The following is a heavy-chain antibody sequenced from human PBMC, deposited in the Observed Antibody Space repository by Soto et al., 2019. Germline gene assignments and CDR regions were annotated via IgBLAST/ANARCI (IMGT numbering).Heavy chain of an antibody. Sequence: ASVKVSCKASGYTFTNYGISWVRQAPGEGLEWVGWINTSNDNKLYAQKLQGRLTLTTDTSTSTAYMDLTALRSDDTAVYFCARDPGAASFDFWAQGTLVTVSS. D-gene: IGHD2-15*01. CDR3: ARDPGAASFDF. CDR2: INTSNDNK. J-gene: IGHJ4*02. V-gene: IGHV1-18*01. CDR1: GYTFTNYG.